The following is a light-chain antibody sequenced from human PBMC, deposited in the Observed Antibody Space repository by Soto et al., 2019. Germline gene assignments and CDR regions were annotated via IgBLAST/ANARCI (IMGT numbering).Light chain of an antibody. CDR3: QQYNNWPRT. V-gene: IGKV3-15*01. CDR2: GAS. CDR1: QSVSSN. Sequence: EIVMTQSPATLSVSPVERATLSCRASQSVSSNLAWYQQKPGQAPRLLIYGASARATDIPARFSGSGSGTEFTLTISSLQSEDFAVYYCQQYNNWPRTFGQGTRVEIK. J-gene: IGKJ1*01.